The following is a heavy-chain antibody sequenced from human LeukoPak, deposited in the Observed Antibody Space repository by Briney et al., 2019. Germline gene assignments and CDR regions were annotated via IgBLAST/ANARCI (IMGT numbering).Heavy chain of an antibody. D-gene: IGHD4-17*01. J-gene: IGHJ6*03. Sequence: PGGSLRLSCAASRFTFRNYAMHWVRQAPGKGLEWVAVISYDGSNKYYADSVKGRFTISRDNSKNTLYLQINSLRAEDTAVYYCARDGDDPKYYYYYMDFWGKGTTVTVSS. CDR2: ISYDGSNK. CDR1: RFTFRNYA. CDR3: ARDGDDPKYYYYYMDF. V-gene: IGHV3-30*04.